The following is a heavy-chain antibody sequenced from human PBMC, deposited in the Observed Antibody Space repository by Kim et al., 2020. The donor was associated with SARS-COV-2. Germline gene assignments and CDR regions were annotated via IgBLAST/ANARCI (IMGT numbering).Heavy chain of an antibody. V-gene: IGHV1-3*01. CDR2: LNPGNGNA. D-gene: IGHD1-1*01. CDR3: ARDHDKPQSEGAFDI. J-gene: IGHJ3*02. CDR1: GYAFTRNL. Sequence: ASVKVSCRASGYAFTRNLLHWVRQAPGQSLEWIAWLNPGNGNAKYSQRFQGRVTITRDTSATTAYMELSSLTSDDTAIYYWARDHDKPQSEGAFDIWGQG.